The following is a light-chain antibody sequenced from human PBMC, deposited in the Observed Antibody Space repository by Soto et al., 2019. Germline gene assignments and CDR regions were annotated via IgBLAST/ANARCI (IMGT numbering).Light chain of an antibody. CDR2: RND. Sequence: QSVLTQPSSVSGTPAQGVTISCSGSISNIGNNYVYWFQQLPGTAPKVLTNRNDQRPSGVPDRFSGSKSGTSASLAISGLRSEDEADYYCAAWDDTVRSYVFGTGTKLTVL. CDR1: ISNIGNNY. J-gene: IGLJ1*01. CDR3: AAWDDTVRSYV. V-gene: IGLV1-47*01.